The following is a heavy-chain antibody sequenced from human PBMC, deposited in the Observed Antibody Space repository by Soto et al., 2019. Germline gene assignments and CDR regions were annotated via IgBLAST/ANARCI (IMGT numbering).Heavy chain of an antibody. J-gene: IGHJ4*02. V-gene: IGHV3-23*01. CDR1: GFTFSSHA. CDR2: ADGSGGDT. CDR3: AKEYGAGSFYYFFAC. D-gene: IGHD3-10*01. Sequence: GGSLRLSCAASGFTFSSHAMGWLRQAPGTGPEWVAFADGSGGDTSYADSVKGRFTISRDNSDNSLYLHMNSLRAEDTGVYFCAKEYGAGSFYYFFACWGQGTLVTVSS.